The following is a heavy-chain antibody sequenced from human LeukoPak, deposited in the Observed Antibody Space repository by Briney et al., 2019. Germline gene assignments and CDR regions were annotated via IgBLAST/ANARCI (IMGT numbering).Heavy chain of an antibody. J-gene: IGHJ6*02. V-gene: IGHV4-34*01. Sequence: PGGSLRLSCAASGFTFSDYYMSWIRQPPGKGLEVIGEIKHSGSTNYNPSLKSRVTISVDTSKNPFCLKLSSVTAADTAVYYCARGSLYSMVRGVNTQVPMDVWGQGTTVTVSS. CDR2: IKHSGST. CDR3: ARGSLYSMVRGVNTQVPMDV. CDR1: GFTFSDYY. D-gene: IGHD3-10*01.